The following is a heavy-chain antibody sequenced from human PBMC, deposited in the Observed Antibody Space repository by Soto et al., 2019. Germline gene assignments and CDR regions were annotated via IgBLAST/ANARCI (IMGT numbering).Heavy chain of an antibody. CDR2: IYYSGST. CDR3: ARHGAYYDILTGYPMANYYYMDV. CDR1: GGSISSSSYY. D-gene: IGHD3-9*01. J-gene: IGHJ6*03. V-gene: IGHV4-39*01. Sequence: SETLSLTCTVSGGSISSSSYYWGWIRQPPGKGLEWIGSIYYSGSTYYNPSLKSRVTISVDTSKNQFSLKLSSVTAADTAVYNCARHGAYYDILTGYPMANYYYMDVWGKGTTVTVSS.